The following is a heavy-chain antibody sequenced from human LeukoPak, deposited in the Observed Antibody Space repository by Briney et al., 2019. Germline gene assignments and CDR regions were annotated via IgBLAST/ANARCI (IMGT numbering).Heavy chain of an antibody. CDR2: IYPDDSDT. CDR1: GYSFSSYW. V-gene: IGHV5-51*01. D-gene: IGHD1-1*01. Sequence: GESLKISCQGSGYSFSSYWIAWVRQLPGKGLEWMGVIYPDDSDTRYSPSFQGLVTISGDKSISTAYVQWSSLEASDTAIYYCARATTGIRTIDYWGQGTLVTVS. J-gene: IGHJ4*02. CDR3: ARATTGIRTIDY.